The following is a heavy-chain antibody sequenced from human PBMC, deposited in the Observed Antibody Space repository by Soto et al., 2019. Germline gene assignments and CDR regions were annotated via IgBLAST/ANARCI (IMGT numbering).Heavy chain of an antibody. CDR3: ARDYNWNTGYGMDV. J-gene: IGHJ6*02. D-gene: IGHD1-20*01. Sequence: GASVKVSCKASVYTFTSYGISWVRQAPGQGLEWMGWISAYNGNTNYAQKLQGRVTMTTDTSTSTAYMELRSLRSDDTAVYYCARDYNWNTGYGMDVWGQGTTVTVSS. V-gene: IGHV1-18*01. CDR2: ISAYNGNT. CDR1: VYTFTSYG.